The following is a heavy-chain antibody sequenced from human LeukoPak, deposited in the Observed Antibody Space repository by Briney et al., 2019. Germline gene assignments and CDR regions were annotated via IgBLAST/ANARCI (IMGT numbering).Heavy chain of an antibody. CDR2: IRYDGSNK. J-gene: IGHJ3*02. V-gene: IGHV3-30*02. CDR1: GFTFSSYG. Sequence: GGSLRLSCAASGFTFSSYGMHWGRQAPGKGLEWVAFIRYDGSNKYYADSVKGRFTISRDNSTNTLYLQMNSLRAEDTAVYYCAKRGKLFGAFDIWGQGTMVTVSS. CDR3: AKRGKLFGAFDI. D-gene: IGHD3-16*01.